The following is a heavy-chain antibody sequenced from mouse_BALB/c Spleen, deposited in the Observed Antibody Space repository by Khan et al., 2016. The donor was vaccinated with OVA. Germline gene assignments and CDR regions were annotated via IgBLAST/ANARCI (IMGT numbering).Heavy chain of an antibody. J-gene: IGHJ3*01. CDR1: GYTFTSYT. CDR3: SRVAPYHANYGSWFAY. V-gene: IGHV1-4*01. Sequence: QMQLEESGAELARPGASVKMSCKASGYTFTSYTIHWVKQRPGQGLEWIGYINPTNIYTNYNQKFRDKATLNADKSSRTAYMQLSSLPSEDSAVYYCSRVAPYHANYGSWFAYWGQGTLVTVSA. CDR2: INPTNIYT. D-gene: IGHD2-10*01.